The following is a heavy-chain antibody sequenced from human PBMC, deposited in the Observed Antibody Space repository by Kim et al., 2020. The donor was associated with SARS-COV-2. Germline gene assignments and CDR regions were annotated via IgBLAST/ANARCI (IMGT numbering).Heavy chain of an antibody. Sequence: GGSLRLSCAASGFTFSSYSMNWVRQAPGKGLEWVSSISSSSSYIYYADSVKGRFTISRDNAKNSLYLQMNSLRAEDTAVYYCARDGDCTNGVCYIPFDPWGQGTLVTVSS. D-gene: IGHD2-8*01. J-gene: IGHJ5*02. CDR1: GFTFSSYS. V-gene: IGHV3-21*01. CDR2: ISSSSSYI. CDR3: ARDGDCTNGVCYIPFDP.